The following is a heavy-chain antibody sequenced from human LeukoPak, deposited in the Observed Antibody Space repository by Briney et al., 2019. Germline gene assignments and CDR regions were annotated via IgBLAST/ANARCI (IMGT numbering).Heavy chain of an antibody. V-gene: IGHV3-74*01. J-gene: IGHJ4*02. Sequence: AGSLRLSCAASGFTFSNYWMHWVRQAPGKGLEWVSRINSDGSSTSYADSVKGRFTISRDTAKNTLYLQMNSLRDEDAAVYFCARGGSRPLDYWGQGTLVTVSS. CDR2: INSDGSST. CDR1: GFTFSNYW. D-gene: IGHD3-10*01. CDR3: ARGGSRPLDY.